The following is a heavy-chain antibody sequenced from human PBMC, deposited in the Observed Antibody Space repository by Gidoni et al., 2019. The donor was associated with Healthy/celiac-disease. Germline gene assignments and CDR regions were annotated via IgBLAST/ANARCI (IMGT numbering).Heavy chain of an antibody. CDR2: IGTAGDT. J-gene: IGHJ3*02. Sequence: EVQLVESGGGLVQPGGSLRLSCAASVFTFSSYDMPWVRQATGKGLEWVSAIGTAGDTYYPGSVKGRFTISRENAKNSLYLQMNSLRAGDTAVYYCARATPVAFDIWGQGTMVTVSS. V-gene: IGHV3-13*04. CDR1: VFTFSSYD. CDR3: ARATPVAFDI. D-gene: IGHD2-2*01.